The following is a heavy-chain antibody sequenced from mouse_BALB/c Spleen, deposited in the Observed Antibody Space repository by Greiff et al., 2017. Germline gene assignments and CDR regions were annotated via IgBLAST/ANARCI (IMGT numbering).Heavy chain of an antibody. D-gene: IGHD4-1*01. V-gene: IGHV7-3*02. CDR3: ARDRRTGTWFAY. CDR2: IRNKANGYTT. CDR1: GFTFTDYY. Sequence: EVKLLESGGGLVQPGGSLRLSCATSGFTFTDYYMSWVRQPPGKALEWLGFIRNKANGYTTEYSASVKGRFTISRDNSQSILYLQMNTLRAEDSATYYCARDRRTGTWFAYWGQGTLVTVSA. J-gene: IGHJ3*01.